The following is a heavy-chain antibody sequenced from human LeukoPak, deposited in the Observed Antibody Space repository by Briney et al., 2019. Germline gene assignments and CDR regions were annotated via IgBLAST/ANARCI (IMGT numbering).Heavy chain of an antibody. CDR2: IYYSGST. D-gene: IGHD1-14*01. V-gene: IGHV4-59*01. J-gene: IGHJ4*02. CDR1: GGSISSYY. CDR3: AGGPRPRRFDY. Sequence: SETLSLTCTVSGGSISSYYWSWIRQPPGEGLEWIGYIYYSGSTNYNPSLKSRVTISVDTSKNQFSLKLSSVTAADTAVYYCAGGPRPRRFDYWGQGTLVTVSS.